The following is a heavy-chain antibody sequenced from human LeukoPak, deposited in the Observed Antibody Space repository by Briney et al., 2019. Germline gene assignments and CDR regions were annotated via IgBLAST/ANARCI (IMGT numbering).Heavy chain of an antibody. CDR2: ISPGGYT. CDR1: GGSISTSHY. V-gene: IGHV4-39*01. CDR3: ARQNCSSTSCYVSFGGAYEY. J-gene: IGHJ4*02. Sequence: SETLSLTCTISGGSISTSHYWGWMRQAPGERLECGEIISPGGYTYYNPTLKSRISISVDASKNQFSLQLSSATAADTAVYYCARQNCSSTSCYVSFGGAYEYWGQGTLVTVSS. D-gene: IGHD2-2*01.